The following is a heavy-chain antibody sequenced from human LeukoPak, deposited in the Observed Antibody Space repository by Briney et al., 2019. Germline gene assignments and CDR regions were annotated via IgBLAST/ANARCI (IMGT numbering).Heavy chain of an antibody. J-gene: IGHJ4*02. CDR2: IYTSGST. CDR3: CAGGHGYPEFDY. V-gene: IGHV4-61*02. CDR1: GGSISSGSYY. Sequence: PSETLSLTCTVSGGSISSGSYYWSWIRQPAGKGLEWIGCIYTSGSTNYNPSLKSRVTISVDTSKNQFSLKLSSVTAADTAMYYCCAGGHGYPEFDYWGQGTLVTVSS. D-gene: IGHD5-24*01.